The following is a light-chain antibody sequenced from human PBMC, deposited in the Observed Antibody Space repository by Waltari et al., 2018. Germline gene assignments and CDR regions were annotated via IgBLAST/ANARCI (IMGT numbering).Light chain of an antibody. Sequence: AIQMTQSPSSLSASVGDRVIITCRASQGIRNDLGWYQQKPWKAPKLLIYATSILQSGVPSRFSGSGFGTEFTLTISSLQPEDFATYYCLQDYIFPLTFGGGTTVEIK. CDR2: ATS. J-gene: IGKJ4*01. V-gene: IGKV1-6*02. CDR3: LQDYIFPLT. CDR1: QGIRND.